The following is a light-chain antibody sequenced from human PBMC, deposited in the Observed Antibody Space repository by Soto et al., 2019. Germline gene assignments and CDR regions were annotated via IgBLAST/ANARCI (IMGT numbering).Light chain of an antibody. CDR2: EVT. V-gene: IGLV2-14*01. CDR1: SSDVGAYIY. CDR3: CSYTSSRTYV. Sequence: QSVLTQPASVSGSPGQSITISCTGTSSDVGAYIYVSWYQHHPGKASKVMIYEVTNRPSGVSDRFSGSKSGNTASLTISGLQAEDEADYYCCSYTSSRTYVFGTGTKVTVL. J-gene: IGLJ1*01.